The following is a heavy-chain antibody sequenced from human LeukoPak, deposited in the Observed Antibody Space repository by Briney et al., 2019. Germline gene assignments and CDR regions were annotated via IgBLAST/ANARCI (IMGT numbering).Heavy chain of an antibody. CDR1: GYTFTGYY. CDR3: ARDRAEYGGNSLGY. CDR2: INPNSGGT. J-gene: IGHJ4*02. D-gene: IGHD4-23*01. V-gene: IGHV1-2*06. Sequence: ASVKVSCKASGYTFTGYYMHWVRQAPGQGLEWMGRINPNSGGTNYAQKFQGRVTMTRDTSITTAYMELSRLRSDDTAVYYCARDRAEYGGNSLGYWGQGTLATVSS.